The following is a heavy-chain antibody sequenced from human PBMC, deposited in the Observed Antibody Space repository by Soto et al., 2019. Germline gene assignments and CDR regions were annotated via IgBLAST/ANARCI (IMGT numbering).Heavy chain of an antibody. CDR2: IDGSGGTT. CDR1: GFLFSSTD. D-gene: IGHD3-10*01. Sequence: SLRLSFAASGFLFSSTDMPWVRQAPGKGLDWVSTIDGSGGTTYYADSVKGRFTISRDNSMNTVYLQMNSLRADDTALYYCAKTSGWFNTWGQGALVTAPQ. V-gene: IGHV3-23*01. CDR3: AKTSGWFNT. J-gene: IGHJ5*02.